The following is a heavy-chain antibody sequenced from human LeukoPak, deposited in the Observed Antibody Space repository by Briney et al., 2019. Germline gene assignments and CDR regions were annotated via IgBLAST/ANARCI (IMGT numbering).Heavy chain of an antibody. Sequence: SESLSLTCTVPGCSISSYYWSWVRQPTGKGLEWIGRIYTSGSTNYNPTLKSRVTMSVDTSKNQFSLKLSSVTAADTAVYYCARDRGVITNWFDPWGQGTLVTVSS. CDR1: GCSISSYY. CDR2: IYTSGST. V-gene: IGHV4-4*07. CDR3: ARDRGVITNWFDP. J-gene: IGHJ5*02. D-gene: IGHD3-10*01.